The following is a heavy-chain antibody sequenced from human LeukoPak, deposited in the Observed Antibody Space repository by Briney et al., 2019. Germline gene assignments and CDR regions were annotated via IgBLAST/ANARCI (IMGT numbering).Heavy chain of an antibody. J-gene: IGHJ6*02. CDR2: ISSSVSTI. Sequence: QSGRSLRLSCAASGFTFSSYEMNWVRQAPGKGLEWVSYISSSVSTIYYADSGKGRFIISRDNAKNSMYLQMNSLRAEDTAVYYCAGNVVVVAACRGCYYGMDVWGQGTTVTVSS. V-gene: IGHV3-48*03. D-gene: IGHD2-15*01. CDR3: AGNVVVVAACRGCYYGMDV. CDR1: GFTFSSYE.